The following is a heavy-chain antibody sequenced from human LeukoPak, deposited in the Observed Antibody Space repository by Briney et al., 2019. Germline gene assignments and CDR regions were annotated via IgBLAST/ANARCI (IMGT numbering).Heavy chain of an antibody. V-gene: IGHV6-1*01. J-gene: IGHJ5*02. Sequence: PSQTLSLTCAISGDSVSSNSAAWNWIRQSPSRGLEWLGRTYYRSKWYNDYAVSVKSLITINPDTSKNQFSLQLNSVTPEDTAVYYCARGNITMVRGVIGWFDPWGQGTLVTVSS. CDR2: TYYRSKWYN. D-gene: IGHD3-10*01. CDR1: GDSVSSNSAA. CDR3: ARGNITMVRGVIGWFDP.